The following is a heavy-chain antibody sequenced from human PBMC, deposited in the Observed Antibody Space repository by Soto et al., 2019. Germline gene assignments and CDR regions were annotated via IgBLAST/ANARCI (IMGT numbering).Heavy chain of an antibody. Sequence: EVQLVESGGGLVQPGGSLRLSCAASGFTFSSYEMNWVRQAPGKGLEWVSYISSSGSTIYYADSVKGRFTISRDNAKNSLYLQMNSLRAEDTAVYYCARPRPPAAAGMGPYYYYYGMDVWGQGTTVTVSS. CDR2: ISSSGSTI. J-gene: IGHJ6*02. V-gene: IGHV3-48*03. D-gene: IGHD6-13*01. CDR3: ARPRPPAAAGMGPYYYYYGMDV. CDR1: GFTFSSYE.